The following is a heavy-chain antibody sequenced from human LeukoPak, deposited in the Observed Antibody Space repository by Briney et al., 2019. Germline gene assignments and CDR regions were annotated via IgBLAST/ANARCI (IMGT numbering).Heavy chain of an antibody. J-gene: IGHJ5*01. CDR3: ARVLPWFDS. Sequence: GESLRLSCAASGFTFRSYEMNWVRQAPGKGLEWVSQISDSASKIHYAECVTGRFTSSRDKATSSLYLGMHSLRADDTAVYYRARVLPWFDSWGQGTLVTVSS. CDR1: GFTFRSYE. CDR2: ISDSASKI. V-gene: IGHV3-48*03.